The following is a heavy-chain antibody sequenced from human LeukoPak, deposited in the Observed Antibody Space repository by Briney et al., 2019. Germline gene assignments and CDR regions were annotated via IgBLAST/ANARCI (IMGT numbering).Heavy chain of an antibody. Sequence: PSETLSLTCTVSGGSISSGGYYWSWIRQPPGKGLEWIGRIYTSGSTNYNPSLKSRVTISVDTSKNQFSLKLSSVTAADTAVYYCARGQRGNPTCGGDCSDAFDIWGQGTMVTVSS. CDR1: GGSISSGGYY. CDR3: ARGQRGNPTCGGDCSDAFDI. CDR2: IYTSGST. V-gene: IGHV4-61*02. J-gene: IGHJ3*02. D-gene: IGHD2-21*01.